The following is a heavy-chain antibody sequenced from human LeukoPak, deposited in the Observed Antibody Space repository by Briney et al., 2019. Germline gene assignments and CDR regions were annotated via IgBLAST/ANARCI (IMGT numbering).Heavy chain of an antibody. CDR1: GGSISSGSYY. D-gene: IGHD3-10*01. CDR2: IYTSEST. V-gene: IGHV4-61*02. J-gene: IGHJ6*03. Sequence: SQTLSLTCTVSGGSISSGSYYWSWIRQPAGKGLEWIGRIYTSESTNYNPSLKSRVTISVDTSKKQFSLKLSSVTAADTAVYYCARDRFPNYYMDVWGKGTTVTVSS. CDR3: ARDRFPNYYMDV.